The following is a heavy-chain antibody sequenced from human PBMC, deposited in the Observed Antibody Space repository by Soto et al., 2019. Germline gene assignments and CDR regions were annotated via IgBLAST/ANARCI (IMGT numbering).Heavy chain of an antibody. CDR3: ARGDCSSTSCYSYYYYGMDV. CDR1: GGTFSSYA. Sequence: GASVKVSCKASGGTFSSYAISWVRQAPGQGLEWMGGIIPIFGTANYAQKFQGRVTITADKSTSTAYMELSSLRSEDTAVYYCARGDCSSTSCYSYYYYGMDVWGQGTTVTVSS. V-gene: IGHV1-69*06. CDR2: IIPIFGTA. J-gene: IGHJ6*02. D-gene: IGHD2-2*02.